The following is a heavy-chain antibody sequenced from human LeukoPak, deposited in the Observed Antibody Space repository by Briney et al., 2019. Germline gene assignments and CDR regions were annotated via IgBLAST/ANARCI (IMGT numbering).Heavy chain of an antibody. CDR1: GYTFTSYY. CDR3: ARAWLGLTGDGYTADNWFDP. CDR2: INPSGGST. Sequence: ASVKVSCKASGYTFTSYYMHWVRQAPGQGLEWMGIINPSGGSTSYAQKFQGRVTMTRDTSTSTVCMELSSLRSDDTAVYYCARAWLGLTGDGYTADNWFDPWGQGTLVTVSS. J-gene: IGHJ5*02. D-gene: IGHD5-24*01. V-gene: IGHV1-46*01.